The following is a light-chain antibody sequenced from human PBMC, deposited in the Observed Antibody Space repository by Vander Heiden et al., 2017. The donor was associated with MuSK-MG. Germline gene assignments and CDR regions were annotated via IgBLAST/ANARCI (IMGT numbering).Light chain of an antibody. J-gene: IGKJ5*01. CDR3: QQYDSDPPNT. Sequence: DIQMTQSPSSLSASVGDRVTITCRASQTISSFLNWYQQKPGKAPKLLIYGASTLQSGVPSRFSGSGSGTDFTLTISSLQPEDFAAYYCQQYDSDPPNTFGQGTLLEIK. CDR2: GAS. CDR1: QTISSF. V-gene: IGKV1-39*01.